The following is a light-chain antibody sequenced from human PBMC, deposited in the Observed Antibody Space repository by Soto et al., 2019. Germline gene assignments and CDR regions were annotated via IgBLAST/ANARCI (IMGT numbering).Light chain of an antibody. CDR3: QQRSNWPLT. J-gene: IGKJ4*01. CDR2: DAS. CDR1: QSVSSY. Sequence: EIVLTQSPATLSLSPGERATLSCKASQSVSSYLAWYQQKPGQAPRLLIYDASNRATGIPARFSGSGPGTDFTLTISSLEPEDFAVYYCQQRSNWPLTFGGGTKVAIK. V-gene: IGKV3-11*01.